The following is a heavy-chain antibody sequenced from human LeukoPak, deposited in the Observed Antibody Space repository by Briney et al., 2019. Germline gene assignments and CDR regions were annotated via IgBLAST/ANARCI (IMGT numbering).Heavy chain of an antibody. V-gene: IGHV4-61*02. Sequence: SETLSLTCTVSGGSISSGSYYWSWIRQPAGEGLEWIGRIYTSGSTNYNPSLKSRVTISVDTSKNQFSLKLSSVTAADTAVYYCARGFIAAAAFDYWGQGTLVTVSS. J-gene: IGHJ4*02. CDR1: GGSISSGSYY. D-gene: IGHD6-13*01. CDR2: IYTSGST. CDR3: ARGFIAAAAFDY.